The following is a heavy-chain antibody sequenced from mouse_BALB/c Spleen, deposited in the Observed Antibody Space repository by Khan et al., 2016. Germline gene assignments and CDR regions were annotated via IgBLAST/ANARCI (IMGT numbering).Heavy chain of an antibody. D-gene: IGHD1-1*01. J-gene: IGHJ4*01. V-gene: IGHV3-8*02. CDR1: GDSITSGY. Sequence: VQLKESGPSLVKPSQTLSLTCSVTGDSITSGYWNWIREFPGIKLEYMGYISYSGSTYYNPSLKSRISITRDTSKNQYYLQLNSVTTEDTATYXCARRSGNRNAVDYWGQGTSVTVSS. CDR2: ISYSGST. CDR3: ARRSGNRNAVDY.